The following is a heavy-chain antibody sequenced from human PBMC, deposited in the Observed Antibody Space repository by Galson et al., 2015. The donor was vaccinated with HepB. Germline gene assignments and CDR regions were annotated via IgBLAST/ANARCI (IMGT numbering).Heavy chain of an antibody. J-gene: IGHJ4*02. CDR2: ISSNGYMI. D-gene: IGHD3-10*01. CDR1: GFTFGAYE. V-gene: IGHV3-48*03. Sequence: SLRLSCAASGFTFGAYEMNWVRQAPGKGLEWISYISSNGYMIYYAESVKGRFTVSRDNARDSLYLQMNSLRVEDTAVYYCVRDDALWSWYFASWGRGILVTVSS. CDR3: VRDDALWSWYFAS.